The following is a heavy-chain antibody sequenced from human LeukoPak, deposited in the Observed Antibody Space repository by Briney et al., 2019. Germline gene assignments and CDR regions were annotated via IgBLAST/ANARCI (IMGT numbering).Heavy chain of an antibody. V-gene: IGHV1-46*01. CDR2: INPSGDST. CDR3: TTARQGLY. Sequence: ASVKVSFKASGYNFSSYYMHWVRQAPGQGLEWMGIINPSGDSTSYAQKFQGRVTVTRDTSTSTAYMELSSLRSEDTAVYCCTTARQGLYWGQGTLVIVSS. D-gene: IGHD6-19*01. CDR1: GYNFSSYY. J-gene: IGHJ4*02.